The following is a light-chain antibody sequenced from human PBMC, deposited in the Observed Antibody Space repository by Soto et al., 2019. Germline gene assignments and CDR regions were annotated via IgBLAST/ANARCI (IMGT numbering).Light chain of an antibody. CDR1: ISDVGGYNY. CDR3: SSYTSSSTDV. CDR2: EVS. J-gene: IGLJ1*01. Sequence: HSVLTQPASVSGSPGQSITISCTGTISDVGGYNYVSWYQQHPGKAPKLMIYEVSNRPSGVSNRFSGYKSGNTASLTISGLQAEDEADYYCSSYTSSSTDVFGTGTKVTV. V-gene: IGLV2-14*01.